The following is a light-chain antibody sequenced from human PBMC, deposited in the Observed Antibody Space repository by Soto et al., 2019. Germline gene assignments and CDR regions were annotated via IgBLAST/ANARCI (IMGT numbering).Light chain of an antibody. CDR3: SSYAGSKTL. V-gene: IGLV2-8*01. CDR2: EVS. Sequence: QSALTQPPSASGSPGQSVTISCTGTSSDVGNYNYVSWYQQHPGKAPKLMIYEVSKQPSGVPDRFSGSKFGNTASLTVSGLQAEDEADYYCSSYAGSKTLFGGGTKLTVL. J-gene: IGLJ3*02. CDR1: SSDVGNYNY.